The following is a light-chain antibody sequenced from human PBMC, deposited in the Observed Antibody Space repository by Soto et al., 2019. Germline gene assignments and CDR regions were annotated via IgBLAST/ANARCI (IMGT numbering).Light chain of an antibody. J-gene: IGLJ1*01. CDR3: SSYTTSSTHV. CDR1: NSDVGGYNY. CDR2: EVN. V-gene: IGLV2-14*01. Sequence: QSALTQPASVSGSPGQSITISCTGTNSDVGGYNYVSWYQQHPGKAPKLMIFEVNNRPSGVSNRFSASKSGNTASLTISGLQAEDEADYYCSSYTTSSTHVFGTGTQLTVL.